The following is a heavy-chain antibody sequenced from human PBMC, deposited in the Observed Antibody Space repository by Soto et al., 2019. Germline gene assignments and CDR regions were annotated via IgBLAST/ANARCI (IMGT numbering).Heavy chain of an antibody. Sequence: QVQLVQSGAEVKKPGASVKASCKASGYTFTSYAMHWVRQAPGQRLEWMGWINAGNGNTKYSQKFQGRVTITRDTSASTAYMELSSVRSEDTAVYYCARGPGGPDGPGDYWGQGTLVTVSS. CDR3: ARGPGGPDGPGDY. CDR1: GYTFTSYA. D-gene: IGHD2-15*01. V-gene: IGHV1-3*01. CDR2: INAGNGNT. J-gene: IGHJ4*02.